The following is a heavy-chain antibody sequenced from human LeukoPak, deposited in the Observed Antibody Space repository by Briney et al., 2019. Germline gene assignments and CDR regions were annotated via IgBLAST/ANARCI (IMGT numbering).Heavy chain of an antibody. J-gene: IGHJ4*02. CDR3: ARIDYYDSPLY. CDR1: GGSFSGYY. CDR2: INHSGST. V-gene: IGHV4-34*01. Sequence: SETLSLTCAVYGGSFSGYYWSWIRQPPGKGLEWIGEINHSGSTNYNPSLRSRVTISVDTSKNQFSLKLSSVTAADTAVYYCARIDYYDSPLYWGQGTLVTVSS. D-gene: IGHD3-22*01.